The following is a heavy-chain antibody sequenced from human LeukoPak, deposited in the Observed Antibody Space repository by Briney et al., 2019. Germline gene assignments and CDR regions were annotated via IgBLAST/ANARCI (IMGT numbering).Heavy chain of an antibody. CDR2: INPNSGGT. Sequence: ASVKVSCKASGYTFTGYYMHWVRQAPGQGLEWMGWINPNSGGTNYAQKLQGRVTMTRDTSISTAYMELIRLRSDDTVVYYCARTMRRRITGGFEFWGQGTMVTDSS. D-gene: IGHD1-1*01. CDR3: ARTMRRRITGGFEF. CDR1: GYTFTGYY. J-gene: IGHJ3*01. V-gene: IGHV1-2*02.